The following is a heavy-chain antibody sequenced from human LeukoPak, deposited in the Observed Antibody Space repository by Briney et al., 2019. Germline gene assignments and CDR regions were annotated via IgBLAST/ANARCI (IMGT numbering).Heavy chain of an antibody. V-gene: IGHV3-9*02. J-gene: IGHJ4*02. D-gene: IGHD6-13*01. CDR3: ARHPNSNWDY. Sequence: GGSLRLSCVVSGFNSEDHAMHWVRQAPGKGLEWVSGIYWSSSGTGYADSVKGRFTVSRDSAKNSLYLQMNSLRPEDTALYYCARHPNSNWDYWGQGTLVTVSS. CDR2: IYWSSSGT. CDR1: GFNSEDHA.